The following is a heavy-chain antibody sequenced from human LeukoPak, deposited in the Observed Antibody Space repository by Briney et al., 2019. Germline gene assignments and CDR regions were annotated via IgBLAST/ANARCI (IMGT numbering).Heavy chain of an antibody. D-gene: IGHD5-12*01. CDR2: IIPIFGTA. J-gene: IGHJ6*02. CDR3: ASGGYSGYDLYYYYGMDV. CDR1: GGTFSSYA. V-gene: IGHV1-69*13. Sequence: SVKVSCKASGGTFSSYAISWVRQAPGQGLEWMGGIIPIFGTANYAQKFQGRVTITADESTSTAYVELSSLRSEDTAVYYCASGGYSGYDLYYYYGMDVWGQGTRSPSP.